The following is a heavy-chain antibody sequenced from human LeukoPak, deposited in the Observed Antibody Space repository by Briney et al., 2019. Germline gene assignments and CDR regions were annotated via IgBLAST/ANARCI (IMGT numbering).Heavy chain of an antibody. CDR1: GGSISSNY. CDR3: ARHGTWNLDY. J-gene: IGHJ4*02. V-gene: IGHV4-59*08. Sequence: SETLSLTCTVSGGSISSNYWSWIRQPPGKVLEWIGYIYSSGSATYNPSLRSRVTISVDTSKNEFSLRLSSVTAADTAVYYCARHGTWNLDYWGQGTLVTVSS. CDR2: IYSSGSA. D-gene: IGHD1-1*01.